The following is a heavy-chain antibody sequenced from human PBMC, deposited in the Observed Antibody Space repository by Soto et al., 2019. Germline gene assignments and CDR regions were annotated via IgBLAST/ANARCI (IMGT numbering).Heavy chain of an antibody. CDR3: ARDLAAVTRAFDY. V-gene: IGHV4-59*01. CDR2: VYYTGTT. Sequence: PSETLSITCTVSVGSISIYFYIWVRQPPGKGLGWIGSVYYTGTTGYNPSLKSRVTISVDTSKTQFSLNLRSVTAADTAVYYCARDLAAVTRAFDYWGRGTMVTVSS. CDR1: VGSISIYF. J-gene: IGHJ4*02. D-gene: IGHD6-13*01.